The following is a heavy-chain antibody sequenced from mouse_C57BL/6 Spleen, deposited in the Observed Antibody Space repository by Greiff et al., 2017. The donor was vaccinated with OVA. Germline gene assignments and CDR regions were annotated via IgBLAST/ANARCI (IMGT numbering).Heavy chain of an antibody. Sequence: QVQLQQPGAELVKPGASVKLSCKASGYTFTSYWMQWVKQRPGQGLEWIGEIDPSDGYTNYNQKFKGKATLTVDTSSSTAYMQLRSLTSEDSAVFYCASPPLDEGYFDVWGTGTTVTVSS. CDR3: ASPPLDEGYFDV. V-gene: IGHV1-50*01. CDR2: IDPSDGYT. D-gene: IGHD6-1*01. J-gene: IGHJ1*03. CDR1: GYTFTSYW.